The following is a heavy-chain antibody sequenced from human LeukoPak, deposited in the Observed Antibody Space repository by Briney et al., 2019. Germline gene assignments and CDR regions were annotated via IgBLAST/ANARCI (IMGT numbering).Heavy chain of an antibody. CDR1: GYTFTDYY. J-gene: IGHJ3*01. CDR3: AREFRTPTWSYDAFGL. Sequence: ASVKVSCKASGYTFTDYYLHWMRQAPGQGLEWAGWIKPSTGGTNYAQKFQGRVSMTSDTSNSTSYMEVSRLITDDTAVYYCAREFRTPTWSYDAFGLWGQGTMVTVSS. D-gene: IGHD4-23*01. CDR2: IKPSTGGT. V-gene: IGHV1-2*02.